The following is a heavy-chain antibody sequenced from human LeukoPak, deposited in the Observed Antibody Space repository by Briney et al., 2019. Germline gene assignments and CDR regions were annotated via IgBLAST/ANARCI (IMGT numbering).Heavy chain of an antibody. CDR2: IYWDDDK. D-gene: IGHD3-9*01. J-gene: IGHJ6*03. V-gene: IGHV2-5*02. Sequence: ESGPPLVTPRQTLTLTCTFSGFSLTXXGXGVXWXRQXPGRALEXXXLIYWDDDKRYSPSLKNRSTITKDSSKNQVVLIMTNMDPVDTATYYCAHSRRYFDWHNDYYMDVWGKGTTVTVSS. CDR1: GFSLTXXGXG. CDR3: AHSRRYFDWHNDYYMDV.